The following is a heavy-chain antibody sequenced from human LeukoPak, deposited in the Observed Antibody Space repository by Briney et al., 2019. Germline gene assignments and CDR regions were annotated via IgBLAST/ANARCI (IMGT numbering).Heavy chain of an antibody. V-gene: IGHV4-59*12. D-gene: IGHD3-10*01. CDR1: GGSISSYY. Sequence: PSETLSLTCTVSGGSISSYYWSWIRQPPGKGLEWIGYIYYSGSTNYNPSLKSRVTISVDTSKNQFSLKLSSVTAADTAVYYCAREDYGSVSGGYWGQGTLVTVSS. CDR3: AREDYGSVSGGY. CDR2: IYYSGST. J-gene: IGHJ4*02.